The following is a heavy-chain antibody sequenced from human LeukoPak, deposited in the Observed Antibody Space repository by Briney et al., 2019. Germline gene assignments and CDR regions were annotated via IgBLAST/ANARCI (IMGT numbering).Heavy chain of an antibody. CDR2: IKQDGSER. D-gene: IGHD3-3*01. Sequence: GGSLRLSCVDSGFTFSRYWMSWVRQAPGKGLEWVANIKQDGSERYYVDSVKGRFTISRDNAKNSLYLQMNSLRAEDTAVYYCARDLAYYDFGYFDYWGQGTLVTVS. V-gene: IGHV3-7*01. CDR3: ARDLAYYDFGYFDY. CDR1: GFTFSRYW. J-gene: IGHJ4*02.